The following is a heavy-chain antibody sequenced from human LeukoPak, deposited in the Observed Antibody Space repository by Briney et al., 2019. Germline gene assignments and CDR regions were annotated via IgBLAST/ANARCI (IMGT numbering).Heavy chain of an antibody. Sequence: ASAKLSCKASGYTFTGYYLHWVRQAPGQGLDWMGWINPNSGGTTYAQNFKGRVTMTWDTSISTAYMELSRLRSDDTAVYYCAREWELLRKYLYHWGQGTLVTVSS. CDR3: AREWELLRKYLYH. D-gene: IGHD1-26*01. CDR2: INPNSGGT. J-gene: IGHJ1*01. CDR1: GYTFTGYY. V-gene: IGHV1-2*02.